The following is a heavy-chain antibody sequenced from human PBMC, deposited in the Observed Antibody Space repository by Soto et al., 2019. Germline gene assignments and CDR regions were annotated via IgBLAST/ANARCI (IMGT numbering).Heavy chain of an antibody. J-gene: IGHJ4*02. CDR3: AHILGIGGYYEGFDY. D-gene: IGHD1-26*01. CDR2: IYWDAEK. CDR1: GFSLSTSSGVG. V-gene: IGHV2-5*02. Sequence: QITLKESGPTLVTPTQTLTLTCTFSGFSLSTSSGVGVGWIRQPPGKALEWLAFIYWDAEKRYSPSLKSRLTVTKDTSKNQVVLILTNMDPVDTATYYCAHILGIGGYYEGFDYWGPGALVTVSS.